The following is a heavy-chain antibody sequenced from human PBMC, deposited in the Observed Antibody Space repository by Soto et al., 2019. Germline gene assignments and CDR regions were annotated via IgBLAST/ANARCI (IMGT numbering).Heavy chain of an antibody. CDR2: IDWDNRI. CDR3: ARIHGIVGAPYRDAFDI. Sequence: GSAPTLVNPTETLTLTCTSSGFSLTTSGICVTWIRQSPGKALEWLALIDWDNRIKFTTSLKTRLTISKDTSKNQVVLTMTNMDPVDTATYYCARIHGIVGAPYRDAFDIWGQGTMVTVSS. V-gene: IGHV2-70*01. J-gene: IGHJ3*02. CDR1: GFSLTTSGIC. D-gene: IGHD1-26*01.